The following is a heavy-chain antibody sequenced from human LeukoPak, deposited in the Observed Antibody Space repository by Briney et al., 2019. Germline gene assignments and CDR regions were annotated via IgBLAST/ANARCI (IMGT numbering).Heavy chain of an antibody. CDR3: ARSGGYCSSTSCYWHWFDP. CDR2: INHSGST. J-gene: IGHJ5*02. Sequence: SETLSLTCAVYGGSFSGYYWSWIRQPPGKGLEWIGEINHSGSTNYNPSLKSRVTISVDTSKNQFSLKLSSVTAADTAVYYCARSGGYCSSTSCYWHWFDPWGQGTLVTVSS. V-gene: IGHV4-34*01. D-gene: IGHD2-2*01. CDR1: GGSFSGYY.